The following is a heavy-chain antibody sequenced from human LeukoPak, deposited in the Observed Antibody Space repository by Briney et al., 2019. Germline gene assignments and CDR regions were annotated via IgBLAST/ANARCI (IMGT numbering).Heavy chain of an antibody. J-gene: IGHJ2*01. CDR1: GFTFSSYG. V-gene: IGHV3-33*01. CDR2: IWYDGSNK. CDR3: ARDRGYGYGPHWYFDL. Sequence: GRSLRLSCAASGFTFSSYGMHWVRQAPGKGLEWVAVIWYDGSNKYYADSAKGRFTISRDNSKNTLYLQMNSLRAEDTAVYYCARDRGYGYGPHWYFDLWGRGTLVTVSS. D-gene: IGHD5-18*01.